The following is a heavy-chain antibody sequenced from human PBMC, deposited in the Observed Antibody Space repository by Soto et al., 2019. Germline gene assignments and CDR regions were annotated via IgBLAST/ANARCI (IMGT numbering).Heavy chain of an antibody. Sequence: GGSLRLSCAASGFTFSSYAMSWVRQAPGKGLEWVSAISGSGGSTYYADSVKGRFTISRDNSKNTLYLQMNSLRAEDTAVYYCAKDLTQGHYYDSSGYPDAFDIWGQGTMVTVSS. CDR2: ISGSGGST. CDR3: AKDLTQGHYYDSSGYPDAFDI. CDR1: GFTFSSYA. D-gene: IGHD3-22*01. J-gene: IGHJ3*02. V-gene: IGHV3-23*01.